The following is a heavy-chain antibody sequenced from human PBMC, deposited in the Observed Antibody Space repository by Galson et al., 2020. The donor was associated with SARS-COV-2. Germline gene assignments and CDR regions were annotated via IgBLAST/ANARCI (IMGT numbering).Heavy chain of an antibody. J-gene: IGHJ4*02. CDR1: GFTFSSYA. V-gene: IGHV3-23*01. D-gene: IGHD3-3*01. CDR3: AKDPDYDYWSGYYFAS. Sequence: GGSLRLSCAASGFTFSSYAMSWVRQAPGKGLEWVSAISGSGGSTYYADSVKGRFTISRDNSKNTLYLQMNSLRAEDTAVYYCAKDPDYDYWSGYYFASWGQGTLVTVSS. CDR2: ISGSGGST.